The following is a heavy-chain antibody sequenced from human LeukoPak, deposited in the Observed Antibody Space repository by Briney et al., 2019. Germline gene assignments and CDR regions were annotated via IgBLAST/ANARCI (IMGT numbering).Heavy chain of an antibody. D-gene: IGHD3-22*01. V-gene: IGHV3-9*01. J-gene: IGHJ4*02. CDR2: ISWNSGSI. CDR3: AKDYYDSSGYYSRFDY. Sequence: GESLRLSCAASGFTFDDYAMHWVRQAPGKGLEWVSGISWNSGSIGYADSVKGRFTISRDNAKNSLYLQMNSLRAEDTALYYCAKDYYDSSGYYSRFDYWGQGTLVTVSS. CDR1: GFTFDDYA.